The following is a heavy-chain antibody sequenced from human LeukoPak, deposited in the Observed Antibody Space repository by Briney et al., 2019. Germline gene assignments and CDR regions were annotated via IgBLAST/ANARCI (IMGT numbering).Heavy chain of an antibody. CDR2: ISGSGGST. D-gene: IGHD4-17*01. CDR3: AKDWSQGYGDYVYSAS. CDR1: GFTFSSYA. V-gene: IGHV3-23*01. J-gene: IGHJ5*02. Sequence: GGTLRLSCAASGFTFSSYAMSWVRQGPGKGLERVSAISGSGGSTCYADSVKGRFTISRDNSKNTLYLQMDSLRVEDTALYYCAKDWSQGYGDYVYSASWGQGALVTVSS.